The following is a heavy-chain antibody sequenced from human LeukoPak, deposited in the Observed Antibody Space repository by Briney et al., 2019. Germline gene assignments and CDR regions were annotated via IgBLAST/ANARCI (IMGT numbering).Heavy chain of an antibody. Sequence: ASVKVSCKASGYTFTSYNMHWVRQAPGQGLEWMGIINPSDGTTNYAQTFQGRVTMTRDTSTSTVYMELSSLRSEDTAVYYCARESVGARSFDSWGQGTLVTVSS. J-gene: IGHJ4*02. CDR3: ARESVGARSFDS. CDR2: INPSDGTT. CDR1: GYTFTSYN. V-gene: IGHV1-46*01. D-gene: IGHD1-26*01.